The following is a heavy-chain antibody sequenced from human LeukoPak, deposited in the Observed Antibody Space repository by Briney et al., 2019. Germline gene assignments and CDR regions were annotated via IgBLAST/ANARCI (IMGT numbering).Heavy chain of an antibody. Sequence: ASVKVSCKASGYTFTSYGISWVRPAPGQGLEWMGWISAYNGNTNYAQKLQGRVTMTTDTSTSTAYMELRSLRSDDTAVYYCARDLRTMVRGVIHAFDIWGQGTMVTVSS. J-gene: IGHJ3*02. CDR1: GYTFTSYG. D-gene: IGHD3-10*01. CDR2: ISAYNGNT. V-gene: IGHV1-18*01. CDR3: ARDLRTMVRGVIHAFDI.